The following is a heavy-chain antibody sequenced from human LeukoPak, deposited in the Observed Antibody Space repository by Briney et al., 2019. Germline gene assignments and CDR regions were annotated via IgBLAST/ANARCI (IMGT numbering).Heavy chain of an antibody. J-gene: IGHJ6*02. D-gene: IGHD4-17*01. V-gene: IGHV4-61*02. CDR2: ISSSGST. CDR3: ARAYGSHYYYYGMDV. Sequence: SETLSLTCSVSGGSISSSHYYWNWVRQPAGKGLEWIGRISSSGSTYYNPSLKSRVTISVDTSKNQFSLKLSSVTAADTAVYYCARAYGSHYYYYGMDVWGQGTTVTVSS. CDR1: GGSISSSHYY.